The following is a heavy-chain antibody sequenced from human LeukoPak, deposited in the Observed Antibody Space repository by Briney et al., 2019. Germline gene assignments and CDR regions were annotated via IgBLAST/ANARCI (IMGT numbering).Heavy chain of an antibody. V-gene: IGHV3-30*04. CDR1: GFTFSSYA. Sequence: PGGSLRLSCAASGFTFSSYAMHWVRQAPGKGLEWVAVISYDGSNKYYADSVKGRFTISRDNSKNTLYLQMNSLRAEDTAVYYCARDPLVVGATEVGACGDYWGQGTLATVSS. CDR3: ARDPLVVGATEVGACGDY. J-gene: IGHJ4*02. D-gene: IGHD1-26*01. CDR2: ISYDGSNK.